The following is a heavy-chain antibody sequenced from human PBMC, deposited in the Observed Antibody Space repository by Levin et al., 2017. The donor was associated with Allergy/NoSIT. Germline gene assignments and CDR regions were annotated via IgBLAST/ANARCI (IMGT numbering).Heavy chain of an antibody. Sequence: GGSLRLSCAASGFTFSSYAMSWVRQAPGKGLEWVSAISGSGGSTYYADSVKGRFTISRDNSKNTLYLQMNSLRAEDTAVYYCAKLTGDILTGYYGNWYFDLWGRGTLVTVSS. J-gene: IGHJ2*01. D-gene: IGHD3-9*01. CDR3: AKLTGDILTGYYGNWYFDL. V-gene: IGHV3-23*01. CDR1: GFTFSSYA. CDR2: ISGSGGST.